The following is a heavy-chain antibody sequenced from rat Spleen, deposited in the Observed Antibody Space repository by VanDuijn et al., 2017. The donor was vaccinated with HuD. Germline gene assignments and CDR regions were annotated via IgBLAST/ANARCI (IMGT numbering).Heavy chain of an antibody. CDR3: TSRWDGFVY. CDR1: GFSFSDFY. J-gene: IGHJ3*01. CDR2: ITNTGGST. V-gene: IGHV5-20*01. Sequence: EVQLVESGGGLVQPGRSLKLSCAASGFSFSDFYMAWVRRAPKKGLEWVASITNTGGSTYYPDSVRGRFTISRDNAKSTLYLQMNSLRSEDTATYYCTSRWDGFVYWGQGTLVTVSS. D-gene: IGHD5-1*01.